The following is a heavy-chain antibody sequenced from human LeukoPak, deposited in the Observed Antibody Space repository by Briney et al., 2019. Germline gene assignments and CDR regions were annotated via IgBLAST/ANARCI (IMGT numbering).Heavy chain of an antibody. V-gene: IGHV3-15*01. J-gene: IGHJ4*02. D-gene: IGHD6-6*01. CDR3: TTDVYSSSSDFDY. CDR1: GFTFSNAW. Sequence: GGSLRLSCAASGFTFSNAWMSWVRQAPGKGLEWVGRIKSKTDGGTTDYAAPVKGRFTISRDDSKNTLYLQMNSLKTEDTAVYYCTTDVYSSSSDFDYWGQGTLVTVSS. CDR2: IKSKTDGGTT.